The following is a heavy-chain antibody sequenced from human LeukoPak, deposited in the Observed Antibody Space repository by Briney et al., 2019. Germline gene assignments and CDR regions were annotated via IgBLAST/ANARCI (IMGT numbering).Heavy chain of an antibody. V-gene: IGHV3-21*01. D-gene: IGHD2-2*02. CDR3: ARDRGYCSSTSCYTEIDY. CDR2: ISSSSSYI. CDR1: GFTFSSYS. J-gene: IGHJ4*02. Sequence: GGSLRLSCAASGFTFSSYSMNWVRQAPGKGLEWVSSISSSSSYIYYADSVKGRFTISRDNAKNSLYLQMNSLRAEGTAVYYCARDRGYCSSTSCYTEIDYWGQGTLVTVSS.